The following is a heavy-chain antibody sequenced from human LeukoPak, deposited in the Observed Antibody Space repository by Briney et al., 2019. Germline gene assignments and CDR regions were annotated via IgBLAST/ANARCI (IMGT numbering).Heavy chain of an antibody. D-gene: IGHD5-18*01. CDR1: GFTFGSYE. V-gene: IGHV3-23*01. CDR2: IDYSGGDT. CDR3: ARGGYSYGYYYYYMDV. Sequence: GGSLRLSCTASGFTFGSYEMSWIRQAPGKGLEWVSSIDYSGGDTHYADSVKGRFTISRDNSKNTLYLQLSSLRGDDTAVYYCARGGYSYGYYYYYMDVWGKGTTVTVSS. J-gene: IGHJ6*03.